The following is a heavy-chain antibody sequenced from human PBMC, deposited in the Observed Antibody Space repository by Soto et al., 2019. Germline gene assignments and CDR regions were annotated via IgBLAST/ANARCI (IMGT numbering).Heavy chain of an antibody. CDR1: GGTFSGYY. V-gene: IGHV4-34*01. CDR3: ARGRLRFLEWLPHSYYYYGMDV. CDR2: INHSGST. J-gene: IGHJ6*02. D-gene: IGHD3-3*01. Sequence: SETLSLTCAVYGGTFSGYYWSWIRQPPGKGLGWIGKINHSGSTNYNPSLKSRVTISVDTSKNQFSLKLSSVTAADTAVYYCARGRLRFLEWLPHSYYYYGMDVWGQGTTVTVSS.